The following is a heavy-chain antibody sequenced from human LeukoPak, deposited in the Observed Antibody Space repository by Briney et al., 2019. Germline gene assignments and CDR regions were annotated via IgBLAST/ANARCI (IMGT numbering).Heavy chain of an antibody. CDR1: GFTFSSYA. Sequence: GGSLRLSCAASGFTFSSYAMSWVRQAPGKGLEWVSAISGSGGSTYYADSVKGRFTISRDNSKNTLYLQMNSLRAEDTAVYYCAKERVQPERRSYLSAAFDIWGQGTMVTVSS. J-gene: IGHJ3*02. D-gene: IGHD1-1*01. CDR2: ISGSGGST. V-gene: IGHV3-23*01. CDR3: AKERVQPERRSYLSAAFDI.